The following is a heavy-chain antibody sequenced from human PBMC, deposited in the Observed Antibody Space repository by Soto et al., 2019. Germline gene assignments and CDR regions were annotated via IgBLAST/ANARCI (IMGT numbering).Heavy chain of an antibody. D-gene: IGHD5-12*01. V-gene: IGHV3-33*01. CDR3: ARDRSGDDGFDY. CDR1: GFTFSSYG. Sequence: QVQLVESGGGVVQPGRSLRLSCAASGFTFSSYGMHWVRQAPGKGLEWVAVIWYDGSNKYYADSVKGRFTISRDNSKNTLYLQMNSLRAEDTAVYYCARDRSGDDGFDYWGQGTLVTVSS. J-gene: IGHJ4*02. CDR2: IWYDGSNK.